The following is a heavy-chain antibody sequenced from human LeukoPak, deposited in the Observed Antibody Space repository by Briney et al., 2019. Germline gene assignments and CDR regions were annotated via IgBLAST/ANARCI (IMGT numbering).Heavy chain of an antibody. CDR3: ARDGGVVVAATDY. V-gene: IGHV1-46*01. Sequence: ASVKVSCKASGYTFTSYYMHWVRQAPGQGLEWMGWMNPNSGNTGYAQKFQGRVTMTRDMSTSTVYMELSSLRSEDTAVYYCARDGGVVVAATDYWGQGTLVTVSS. D-gene: IGHD2-15*01. CDR1: GYTFTSYY. J-gene: IGHJ4*02. CDR2: MNPNSGNT.